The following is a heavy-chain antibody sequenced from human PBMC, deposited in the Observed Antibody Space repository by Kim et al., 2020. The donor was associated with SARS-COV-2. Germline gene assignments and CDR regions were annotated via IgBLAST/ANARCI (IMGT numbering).Heavy chain of an antibody. J-gene: IGHJ6*02. V-gene: IGHV4-4*06. Sequence: NPSLKSRDTMPVDTSKIQFSLKLSSVTAADTAVYYCARSGSWYYYYGMDVWGQGTTVTVSS. D-gene: IGHD6-13*01. CDR3: ARSGSWYYYYGMDV.